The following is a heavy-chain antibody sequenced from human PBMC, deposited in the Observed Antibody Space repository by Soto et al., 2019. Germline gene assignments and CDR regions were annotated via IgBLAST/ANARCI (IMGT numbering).Heavy chain of an antibody. D-gene: IGHD3-10*01. J-gene: IGHJ6*02. CDR2: IIPIFGTA. CDR3: ARDRDYYGSKVYYYYGMDV. CDR1: GGTFSSYA. Sequence: SVKVSCKASGGTFSSYAISWVRQAPGQGLERMGGIIPIFGTANYAQKFQGRVTITADESTSTAYMELSSPRSEDTAVYYCARDRDYYGSKVYYYYGMDVWGQGTTVTVSS. V-gene: IGHV1-69*13.